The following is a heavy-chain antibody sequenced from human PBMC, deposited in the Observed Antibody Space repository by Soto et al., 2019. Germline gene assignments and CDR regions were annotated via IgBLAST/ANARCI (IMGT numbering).Heavy chain of an antibody. V-gene: IGHV1-2*04. CDR1: GYTFTGYY. J-gene: IGHJ4*02. CDR3: ARAARDTAMVEIDY. CDR2: INPNSGGT. Sequence: QVQLVQSGAEVKKPGASVKVSCKASGYTFTGYYMHWVRQAPGQGLEWMGWINPNSGGTNYAQKFQGWVTMTRDTSISTDYMELSMLRSDDRAVYYCARAARDTAMVEIDYWGQGTLVTVSS. D-gene: IGHD5-18*01.